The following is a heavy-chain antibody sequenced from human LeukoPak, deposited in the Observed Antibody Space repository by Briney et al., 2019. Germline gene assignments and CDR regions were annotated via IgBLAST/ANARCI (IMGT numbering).Heavy chain of an antibody. V-gene: IGHV2-70*11. CDR1: GFSLSTSGMC. D-gene: IGHD5-18*01. CDR3: AQSIQLYRAFDY. Sequence: SGPTLVNPTQTLTLTCTFSGFSLSTSGMCVSWIRQPPGKALEWLARIDWDDDKYYSTSLKTRLTISKHTSKNQVVPKMTNMDPVDTATYYCAQSIQLYRAFDYWGQGTLVTVSS. J-gene: IGHJ4*02. CDR2: IDWDDDK.